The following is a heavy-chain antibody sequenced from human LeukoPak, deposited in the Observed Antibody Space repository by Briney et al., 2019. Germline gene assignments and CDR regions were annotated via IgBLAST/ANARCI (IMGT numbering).Heavy chain of an antibody. Sequence: GGSLRLSCAASGFTFSSFAMHWVRQAPGKGLEWVSAISSSSSYIYYADSVKGRVTISRDNAKNSLYLQMNSLRAEDTAVYYCARVYPPSTSTRGYGLDVWGQGTTVTVSS. V-gene: IGHV3-21*01. J-gene: IGHJ6*02. CDR1: GFTFSSFA. D-gene: IGHD2-2*01. CDR3: ARVYPPSTSTRGYGLDV. CDR2: ISSSSSYI.